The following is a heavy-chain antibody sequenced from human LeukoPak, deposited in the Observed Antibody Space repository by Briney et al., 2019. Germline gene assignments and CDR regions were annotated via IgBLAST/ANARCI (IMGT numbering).Heavy chain of an antibody. J-gene: IGHJ4*02. CDR2: ISAYNGNT. D-gene: IGHD3-3*01. CDR1: GYTFTSYG. Sequence: ASVKVSCKASGYTFTSYGISWVRQAPGQGLEWMGWISAYNGNTNYAQKLQGRVTMTTDTSTSTAYMELRSLGSDDTAVYYCARDLGDFRTVGEDYWGQGTLVTVSS. CDR3: ARDLGDFRTVGEDY. V-gene: IGHV1-18*01.